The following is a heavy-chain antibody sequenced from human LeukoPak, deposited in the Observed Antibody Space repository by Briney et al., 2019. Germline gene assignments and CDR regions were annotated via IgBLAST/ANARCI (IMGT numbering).Heavy chain of an antibody. D-gene: IGHD3-22*01. CDR1: AFTLSSYA. J-gene: IGHJ4*02. CDR2: ISYDGSNK. Sequence: SGGSLRLSCAASAFTLSSYAMHWVHQAPGRGGEGAAVISYDGSNKYYADSVKGRFTISRDNSKNTPYLQMNSLRAEDTAVYYCAKDYYDSSGYLDYWGQGTLVTFSS. CDR3: AKDYYDSSGYLDY. V-gene: IGHV3-30*04.